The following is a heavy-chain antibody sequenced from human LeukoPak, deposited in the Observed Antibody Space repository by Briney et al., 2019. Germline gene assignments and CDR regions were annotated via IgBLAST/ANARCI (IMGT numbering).Heavy chain of an antibody. Sequence: ATVKVFCKTSGHNFIDYYIYWVRQARGQGLEWVGSNDSDSGGKLYAQRFQVRVPRTRGSAISAVYMGMSGLRSDETALYYGARAVGPYTTSRLHYCGQGTLVTVSS. V-gene: IGHV1-2*02. CDR2: NDSDSGGK. J-gene: IGHJ4*02. D-gene: IGHD2-2*01. CDR3: ARAVGPYTTSRLHY. CDR1: GHNFIDYY.